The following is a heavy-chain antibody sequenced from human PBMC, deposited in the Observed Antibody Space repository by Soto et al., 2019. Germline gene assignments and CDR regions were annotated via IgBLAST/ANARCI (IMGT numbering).Heavy chain of an antibody. J-gene: IGHJ3*02. V-gene: IGHV1-3*01. CDR2: INAGNGNT. CDR1: GYTFTSYA. CDR3: ARGGRYFDWLSPIDAFDI. Sequence: ASVKVSCKASGYTFTSYAMHWVRQAPGQRLEWMGWINAGNGNTKYSQKFQGRVTITRDTSASTAYMELSSLRSEDTAVYYCARGGRYFDWLSPIDAFDIWGQGTMVTVSS. D-gene: IGHD3-9*01.